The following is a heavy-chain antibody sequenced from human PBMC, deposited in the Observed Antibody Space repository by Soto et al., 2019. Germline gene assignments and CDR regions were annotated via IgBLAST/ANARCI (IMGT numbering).Heavy chain of an antibody. CDR2: ISGRNTFT. V-gene: IGHV3-11*06. Sequence: PGGSLRLSSAASGFTFSDYYMSWIRQAPGKGLEWISYISGRNTFTQYADSVKGRFTISRDNAKNSLYLQLNSLTAEDTAVYYCARDGGVIIPGAIGGGYGLDVWGQGTTVTVSS. D-gene: IGHD2-2*02. CDR3: ARDGGVIIPGAIGGGYGLDV. CDR1: GFTFSDYY. J-gene: IGHJ6*02.